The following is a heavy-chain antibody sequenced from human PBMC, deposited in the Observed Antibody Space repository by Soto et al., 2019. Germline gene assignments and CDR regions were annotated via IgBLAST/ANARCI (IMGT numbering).Heavy chain of an antibody. V-gene: IGHV3-23*01. Sequence: GGSLRLSCAASGFTFSSYAMSWVRQAPGKGLEWVSAISGSGGSTYYADSVKGRFTISRDNSKNTLYLQMNSLRAEDMAVYYCAKDIQSSSFNLAFDIWGQGTMVTVSS. J-gene: IGHJ3*02. D-gene: IGHD6-6*01. CDR2: ISGSGGST. CDR3: AKDIQSSSFNLAFDI. CDR1: GFTFSSYA.